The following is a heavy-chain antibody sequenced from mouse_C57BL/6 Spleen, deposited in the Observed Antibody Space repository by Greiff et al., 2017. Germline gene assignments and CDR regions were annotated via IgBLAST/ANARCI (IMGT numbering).Heavy chain of an antibody. V-gene: IGHV1-82*01. CDR3: ARTPDYYGSSFDY. J-gene: IGHJ2*01. D-gene: IGHD1-1*01. CDR2: IYPGDGDT. CDR1: GYAFSSSW. Sequence: LQESGPELVKPGASVKISCKASGYAFSSSWMNWVKQRPGKGLEWIGRIYPGDGDTNYNGKFKGKATLTADKSSSTAYMQLSSLTSEDSAVYFCARTPDYYGSSFDYWGQGTTLTVSS.